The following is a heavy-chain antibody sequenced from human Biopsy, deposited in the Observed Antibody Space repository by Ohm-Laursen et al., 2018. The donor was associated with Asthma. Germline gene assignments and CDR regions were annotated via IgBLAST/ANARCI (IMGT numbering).Heavy chain of an antibody. CDR2: ISVYNGNT. Sequence: SAKVSCETSGYTLNSAVITWARQAPGQGPEWMGWISVYNGNTKVAQKLQDRVTMITDTSTSTAYMELRSLRSDDTAVYFCARAVDYSHYYGIDVWGQGTTVTVS. V-gene: IGHV1-18*01. D-gene: IGHD3-10*01. CDR3: ARAVDYSHYYGIDV. CDR1: GYTLNSAV. J-gene: IGHJ6*02.